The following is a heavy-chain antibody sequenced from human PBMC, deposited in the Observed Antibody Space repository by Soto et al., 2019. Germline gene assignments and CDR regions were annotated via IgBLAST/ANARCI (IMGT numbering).Heavy chain of an antibody. Sequence: GGSLRLSCAGFGFTFSTYSMNWVRQAPGKGLEWVSGIYGNGGGTFYADSVKGRFTISRDNSKNTLYLQMNSLRAEDTAVYYCAKGRSYYYYYGVDVWGQGTTVTVSS. CDR1: GFTFSTYS. CDR2: IYGNGGGT. J-gene: IGHJ6*02. V-gene: IGHV3-23*01. CDR3: AKGRSYYYYYGVDV.